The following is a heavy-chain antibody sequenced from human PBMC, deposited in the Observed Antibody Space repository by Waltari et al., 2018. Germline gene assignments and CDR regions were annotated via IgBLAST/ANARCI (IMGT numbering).Heavy chain of an antibody. CDR1: GGSISRGSYH. CDR3: ARARHPNWFDP. J-gene: IGHJ5*02. V-gene: IGHV4-61*02. Sequence: QVQLQESGPGLVKPSQTLSLTCTVSGGSISRGSYHWSWIRQPAGKGLEWIGRIYTSGSTNYNPSLKSRVTISVDTSKNQFSLKLSSVTAADTAVYYCARARHPNWFDPWGQGTLVTVSS. CDR2: IYTSGST.